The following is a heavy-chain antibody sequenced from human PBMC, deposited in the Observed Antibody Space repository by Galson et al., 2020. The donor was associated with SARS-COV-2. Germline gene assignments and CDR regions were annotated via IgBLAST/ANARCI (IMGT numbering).Heavy chain of an antibody. J-gene: IGHJ4*02. CDR2: MNPNSGNT. CDR3: ASGSSGYYPDDY. D-gene: IGHD3-22*01. CDR1: GYTFTSYD. V-gene: IGHV1-8*01. Sequence: ASVKVSCKASGYTFTSYDINWVRQATGQGLEWMGWMNPNSGNTGYAQKFQGRVTMTRNTSISTAYMELSSLRSEDTAVYYCASGSSGYYPDDYWGQGTLVTVSS.